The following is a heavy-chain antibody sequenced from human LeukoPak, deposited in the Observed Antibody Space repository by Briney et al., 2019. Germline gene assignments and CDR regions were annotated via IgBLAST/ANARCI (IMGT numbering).Heavy chain of an antibody. Sequence: GGCLRLSCAASKFTFSDYSMSWVRQAPGKGLEWVSSISSIRNYIYYADPVKGRLTASRDNAKNSLSLQMNSLRAEDTAVYYCARDSGDGSGTYYPYGMDVWGQGTTVTVSS. CDR1: KFTFSDYS. CDR2: ISSIRNYI. J-gene: IGHJ6*02. D-gene: IGHD3-10*01. V-gene: IGHV3-21*01. CDR3: ARDSGDGSGTYYPYGMDV.